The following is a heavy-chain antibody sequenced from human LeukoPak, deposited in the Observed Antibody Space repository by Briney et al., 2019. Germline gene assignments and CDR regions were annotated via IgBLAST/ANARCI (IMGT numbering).Heavy chain of an antibody. V-gene: IGHV4-59*08. CDR3: ARHGSRGSYSNWFDP. Sequence: SQTLSLTCTVSGGSISSYYWSWIRQPPGKGLEWIGYIYYSGSTNYNPSLKSRVTISVDTSKNQFSLKLSSVTAADTAVYYCARHGSRGSYSNWFDPWGQGTPVTVSS. J-gene: IGHJ5*02. D-gene: IGHD1-26*01. CDR1: GGSISSYY. CDR2: IYYSGST.